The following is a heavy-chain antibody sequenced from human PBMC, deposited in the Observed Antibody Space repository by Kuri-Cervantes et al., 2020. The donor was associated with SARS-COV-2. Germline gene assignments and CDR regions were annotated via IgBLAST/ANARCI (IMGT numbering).Heavy chain of an antibody. V-gene: IGHV4-39*01. J-gene: IGHJ4*02. CDR1: GGSISSDCYY. CDR2: IFHSGTT. D-gene: IGHD5-24*01. CDR3: ARPGDGYIYKY. Sequence: SETLSLTCSVSGGSISSDCYYWGWVRQPPGKGLEWIGNIFHSGTTYYNPSLQSRITMSVDTSKNQFSLKLRSVTAADAAVYYCARPGDGYIYKYWGQGTLVTVSS.